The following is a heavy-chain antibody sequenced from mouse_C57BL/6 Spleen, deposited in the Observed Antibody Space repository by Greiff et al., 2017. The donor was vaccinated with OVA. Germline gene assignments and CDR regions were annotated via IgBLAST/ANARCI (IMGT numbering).Heavy chain of an antibody. Sequence: VQLQQSGPELVKPGASVKMSCKASGYTFTDYNMHWVKPSHGKSLEWIGYINPNNGGTSYNQKFKGKATLTVNKSSSTAYMELRSLTSEDSAVYYCARDGYYSYAMDYWGQGTSVTVSS. CDR3: ARDGYYSYAMDY. J-gene: IGHJ4*01. CDR2: INPNNGGT. CDR1: GYTFTDYN. V-gene: IGHV1-22*01. D-gene: IGHD2-3*01.